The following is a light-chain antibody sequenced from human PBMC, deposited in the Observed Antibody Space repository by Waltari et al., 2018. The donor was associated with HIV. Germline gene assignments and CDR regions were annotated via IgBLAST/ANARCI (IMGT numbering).Light chain of an antibody. Sequence: QSVLTQPPSASGTPGPRVTISCSVRSSNIGSNTVNWYQQLPGTAPKLPIYNNNLRPSGVPDRFSGSKSGTSASLAISGLQSEDEADYYCAAWDDSLLYVFGTGTKVTVL. CDR3: AAWDDSLLYV. V-gene: IGLV1-44*01. CDR1: SSNIGSNT. J-gene: IGLJ1*01. CDR2: NNN.